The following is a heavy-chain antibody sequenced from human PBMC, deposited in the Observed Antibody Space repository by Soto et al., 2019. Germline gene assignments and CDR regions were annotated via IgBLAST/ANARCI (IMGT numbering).Heavy chain of an antibody. CDR3: ARVSGYDSSGYYHGAEYFQH. J-gene: IGHJ1*01. Sequence: GASVKVSCKASGGTFSSYTISWVRQAPGQGLEWMGRIIPILGIANYAQKFQGRVMITADKSTSTAYMELSSLRSEDTAVYYCARVSGYDSSGYYHGAEYFQHWGQGTLVTVSS. CDR1: GGTFSSYT. V-gene: IGHV1-69*02. CDR2: IIPILGIA. D-gene: IGHD3-22*01.